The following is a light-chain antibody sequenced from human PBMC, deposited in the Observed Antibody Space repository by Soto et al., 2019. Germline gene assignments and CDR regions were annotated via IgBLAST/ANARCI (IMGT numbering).Light chain of an antibody. CDR2: GAS. J-gene: IGKJ2*01. CDR3: QQYNNGPLT. Sequence: EIVMTQSPATLSVSPGERATLSCRASQSVSSNLAWYQQKPGQAPRLLLYGASTRATGIPARFSGSGSGTEFTLTISSLQSEDFAVYYCQQYNNGPLTFGQGTKLEIK. CDR1: QSVSSN. V-gene: IGKV3-15*01.